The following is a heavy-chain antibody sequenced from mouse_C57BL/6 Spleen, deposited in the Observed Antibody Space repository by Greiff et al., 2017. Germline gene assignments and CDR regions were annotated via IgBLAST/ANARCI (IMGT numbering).Heavy chain of an antibody. V-gene: IGHV1-22*01. D-gene: IGHD2-4*01. CDR2: INPNNGGT. CDR3: ANDCDKENWFAY. CDR1: GYTFTDYN. Sequence: EVQLQQSGPELVKPGASVKMSCKASGYTFTDYNMHWVKQSHGKSLEWIGYINPNNGGTSYNQKFKGKATLTVNKSSSTAYMELRSLTTEDSAVYYCANDCDKENWFAYWGQGTRVTVSA. J-gene: IGHJ3*01.